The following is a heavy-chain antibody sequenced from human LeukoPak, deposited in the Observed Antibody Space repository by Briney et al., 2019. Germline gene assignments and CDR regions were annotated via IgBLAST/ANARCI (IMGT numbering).Heavy chain of an antibody. D-gene: IGHD4-17*01. CDR2: INPNSGGT. Sequence: GASVKVSCKASGYTFTGYYMHWVRQAPGQGLEWMGRINPNSGGTNYAQKFQGRVTMTRDTPISTAYMELSRLRSDDTAVYYCARDHGYGDYDFNFWGQGTLVTVSS. CDR1: GYTFTGYY. V-gene: IGHV1-2*06. CDR3: ARDHGYGDYDFNF. J-gene: IGHJ4*02.